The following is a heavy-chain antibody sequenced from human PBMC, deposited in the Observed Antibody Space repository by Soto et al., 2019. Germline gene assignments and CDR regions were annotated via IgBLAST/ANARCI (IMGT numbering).Heavy chain of an antibody. CDR2: ISHDGSNK. Sequence: PGGSLRLSCAAPGFTFSSYGVHWVRQAPGKGLEWVAVISHDGSNKYYADSVKGRFTISRDNSKNTLYLQMNSLRAEDTAVYYCAKSFSSWYRLHDFWGQGTPVTVSS. D-gene: IGHD6-13*01. V-gene: IGHV3-30*18. CDR1: GFTFSSYG. J-gene: IGHJ4*02. CDR3: AKSFSSWYRLHDF.